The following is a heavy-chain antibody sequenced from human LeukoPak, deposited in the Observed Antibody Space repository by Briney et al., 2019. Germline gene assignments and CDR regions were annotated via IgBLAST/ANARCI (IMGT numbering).Heavy chain of an antibody. V-gene: IGHV3-7*01. J-gene: IGHJ3*02. CDR2: IKQDAGTT. Sequence: GGSLRLSCVASGFSFTSYWMSWVRQAPGKGLEFVANIKQDAGTTNYVDSVKGRFTISRDNAENSLYLQMSSLRAEDTALYYCARDPGWSSFDIWGQGIMVTVSS. CDR3: ARDPGWSSFDI. CDR1: GFSFTSYW. D-gene: IGHD2-15*01.